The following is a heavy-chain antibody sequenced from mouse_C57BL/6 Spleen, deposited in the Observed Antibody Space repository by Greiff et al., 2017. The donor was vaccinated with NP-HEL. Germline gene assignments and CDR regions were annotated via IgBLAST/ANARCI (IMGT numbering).Heavy chain of an antibody. D-gene: IGHD1-1*01. Sequence: QVQLQHPGAELVKPGASVKMSCKASGYTFTSYWITWVKQRPGQGLEWIGDIYPGSGSTNYNEKFKSKATLTVDTSSSTAYMQLSSLTSEDSAVYYCARSDYGSSYWFAYWGQGTLVTVSA. CDR2: IYPGSGST. V-gene: IGHV1-55*01. CDR3: ARSDYGSSYWFAY. CDR1: GYTFTSYW. J-gene: IGHJ3*01.